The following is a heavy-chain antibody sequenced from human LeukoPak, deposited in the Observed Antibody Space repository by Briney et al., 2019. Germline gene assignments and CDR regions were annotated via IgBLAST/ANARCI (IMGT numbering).Heavy chain of an antibody. Sequence: SQTLSLTCAISGDSVSGNSVTWNWIRQSPSRGLEWLGRTYYRSKWYNDYALSVKSRLTINPDTSKNQFSLQLNSVTPEDTAVYYCARVSHDYGGSSLDYWGQGTLVTVSS. J-gene: IGHJ4*02. D-gene: IGHD4-23*01. CDR2: TYYRSKWYN. CDR1: GDSVSGNSVT. CDR3: ARVSHDYGGSSLDY. V-gene: IGHV6-1*01.